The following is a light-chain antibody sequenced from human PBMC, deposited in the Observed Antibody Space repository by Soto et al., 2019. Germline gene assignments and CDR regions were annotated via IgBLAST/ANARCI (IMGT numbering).Light chain of an antibody. Sequence: IVLTQSPLSLPVTPGEPASISCRSSQSLLHSNGYNYLDWYLQKPGQSPQLLIYLGSNRASGVTDRFSGSGSGTDFTLKISRVEAEDVGVYYCMQALQTPITFGQGTRLEIK. CDR2: LGS. J-gene: IGKJ5*01. CDR3: MQALQTPIT. CDR1: QSLLHSNGYNY. V-gene: IGKV2-28*01.